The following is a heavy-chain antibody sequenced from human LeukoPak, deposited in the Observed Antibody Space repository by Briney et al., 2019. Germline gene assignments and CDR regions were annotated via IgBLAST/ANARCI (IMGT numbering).Heavy chain of an antibody. CDR3: ARHYSGSGSFYKPDY. Sequence: ASVKVSCKASGYTFTGYHMHWVRQAPGQGLEWMGWINTNTGNPTYAQGFTGRFVFSLDTSVSTAYLQISSLKAEDTAVYYCARHYSGSGSFYKPDYWGQGTLVTVSS. J-gene: IGHJ4*02. V-gene: IGHV7-4-1*02. CDR2: INTNTGNP. D-gene: IGHD3-10*01. CDR1: GYTFTGYH.